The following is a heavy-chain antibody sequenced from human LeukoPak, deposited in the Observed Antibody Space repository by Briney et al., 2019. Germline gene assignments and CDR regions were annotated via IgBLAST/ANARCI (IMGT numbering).Heavy chain of an antibody. Sequence: PGGSLRLSCAASGFTFSSYAMHWVRQAPGKGLEWVAVISYDGSNKYYADSVKGRFTISRDNSKNTLYLQMNSLRAEDTAVYYCARAAGVGAILYYFDYWGQGTLVTVSS. CDR2: ISYDGSNK. V-gene: IGHV3-30-3*01. J-gene: IGHJ4*02. CDR3: ARAAGVGAILYYFDY. CDR1: GFTFSSYA. D-gene: IGHD1-26*01.